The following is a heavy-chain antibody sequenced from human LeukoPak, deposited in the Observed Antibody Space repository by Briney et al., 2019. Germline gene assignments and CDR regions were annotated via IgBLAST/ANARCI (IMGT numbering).Heavy chain of an antibody. V-gene: IGHV3-23*01. Sequence: GGSLRLSCAASGFTFSDYAMSWVRQAPGKGLEWVSTITSGGGGTYYADSVKGRFTISRDNSKSTLYMQMISLRAEDTAVYYCAKAPFTVTYYFDYWGQGTLVTVSS. D-gene: IGHD4-17*01. CDR2: ITSGGGGT. CDR3: AKAPFTVTYYFDY. J-gene: IGHJ4*02. CDR1: GFTFSDYA.